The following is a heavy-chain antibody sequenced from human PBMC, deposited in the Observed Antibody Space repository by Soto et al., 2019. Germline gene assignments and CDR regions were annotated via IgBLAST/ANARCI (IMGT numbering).Heavy chain of an antibody. D-gene: IGHD3-22*01. V-gene: IGHV1-69*13. CDR1: GGTFSSYA. CDR2: IIPIFGTA. J-gene: IGHJ4*02. Sequence: ASVKVSCEACGGTFSSYAISWVRQAPGQGLEWMGGIIPIFGTANYAQKFQGRVTITADESTSTAYMELSSLRSEDTAVYYCARDFGPYYDSSGGPDYWGQGTLVTVSS. CDR3: ARDFGPYYDSSGGPDY.